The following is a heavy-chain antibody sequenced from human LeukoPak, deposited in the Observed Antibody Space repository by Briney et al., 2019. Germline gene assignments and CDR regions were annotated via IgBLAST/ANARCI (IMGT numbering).Heavy chain of an antibody. D-gene: IGHD3-3*01. CDR1: GGTFSNYP. CDR2: ISAYNGNT. V-gene: IGHV1-18*01. Sequence: ASVKVSCKASGGTFSNYPISWVRQAPGQGLEWMGWISAYNGNTNYAQKLQGRVTMTTDTSTSTAYMELRSLRSDDTAVYYCARGRFLEWLDNWFDPWGQGTLVTVSS. CDR3: ARGRFLEWLDNWFDP. J-gene: IGHJ5*02.